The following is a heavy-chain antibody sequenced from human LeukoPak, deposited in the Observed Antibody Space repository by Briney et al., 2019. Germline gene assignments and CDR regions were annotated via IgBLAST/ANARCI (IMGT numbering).Heavy chain of an antibody. CDR1: GYSISSGYY. J-gene: IGHJ3*02. Sequence: PSQTLSLTCTVSGYSISSGYYWGWIRQPPGKGLEWIGSIYHSGSTYYNPSLKSRVTISVDTSKNQFSLKLSSVTAADTAVYYCARGPPTAAEDAFDIWGQGTMVTVSS. CDR3: ARGPPTAAEDAFDI. D-gene: IGHD6-13*01. V-gene: IGHV4-38-2*02. CDR2: IYHSGST.